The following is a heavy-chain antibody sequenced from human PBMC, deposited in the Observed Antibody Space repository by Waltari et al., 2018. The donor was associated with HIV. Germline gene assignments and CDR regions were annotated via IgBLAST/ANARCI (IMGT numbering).Heavy chain of an antibody. CDR3: AREAPGWGSGGSCYDY. D-gene: IGHD2-15*01. V-gene: IGHV3-48*03. CDR1: GFTFSSYE. CDR2: ISSSGSTI. Sequence: EVQLVESGGGLVQPGGSLRLSCAASGFTFSSYEMTWVRQAPGKGLEWVSYISSSGSTIYYADSVKGRFTISRDNAKNSLYLQMNSLRAEDTAVYYCAREAPGWGSGGSCYDYWGQGTLVTVSS. J-gene: IGHJ4*02.